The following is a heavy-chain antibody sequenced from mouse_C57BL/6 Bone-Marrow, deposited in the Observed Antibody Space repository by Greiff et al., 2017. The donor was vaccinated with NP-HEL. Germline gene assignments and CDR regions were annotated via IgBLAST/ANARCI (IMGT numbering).Heavy chain of an antibody. CDR2: IDPENGDT. CDR3: TLPDGSSWGYWYFDV. CDR1: GFNIKDDY. Sequence: VQLQQSGAELVRPGASVKLSCTASGFNIKDDYMHWVKQRPEQGLEWIGWIDPENGDTEYASKFQGKATITADTSSNTAYLQLSSLTSEDTAVYYCTLPDGSSWGYWYFDVWGTGTTVTVSS. D-gene: IGHD1-1*01. V-gene: IGHV14-4*01. J-gene: IGHJ1*03.